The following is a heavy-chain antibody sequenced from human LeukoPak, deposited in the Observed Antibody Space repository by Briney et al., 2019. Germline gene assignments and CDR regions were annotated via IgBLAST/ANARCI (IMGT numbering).Heavy chain of an antibody. Sequence: GGSLRLSCAASGFTFSSYSMNWVRQAPGKGLEWVSAISGSGGSTYYADSMKGRFTISRDNSKNTLYLQMSSLRAEDTAVYYCVRELLKEGGDYWGQGTLVTVSS. CDR2: ISGSGGST. D-gene: IGHD1-26*01. CDR3: VRELLKEGGDY. J-gene: IGHJ4*02. CDR1: GFTFSSYS. V-gene: IGHV3-23*01.